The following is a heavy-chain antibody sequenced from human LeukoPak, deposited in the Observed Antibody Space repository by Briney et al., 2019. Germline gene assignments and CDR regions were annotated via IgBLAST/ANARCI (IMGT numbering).Heavy chain of an antibody. Sequence: SETLSLTCTVSGGSISSYYWSWIRQHPGKGLEWIGYIYYSGSTYYNPSLKSRVTISVDTSKNQFSLKLSSVTAADTAVYYCARGLYYYDSSGYYHLGAFDIWGQGTMVTVSS. CDR3: ARGLYYYDSSGYYHLGAFDI. V-gene: IGHV4-59*06. CDR2: IYYSGST. CDR1: GGSISSYY. J-gene: IGHJ3*02. D-gene: IGHD3-22*01.